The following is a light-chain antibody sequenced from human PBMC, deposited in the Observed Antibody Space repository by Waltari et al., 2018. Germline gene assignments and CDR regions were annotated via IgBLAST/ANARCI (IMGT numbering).Light chain of an antibody. CDR1: QSLVPSDGKTY. CDR2: KVF. J-gene: IGKJ1*01. CDR3: MQATQWPLT. Sequence: DIVMPQSPLPLPVSLGHPATISCRSSQSLVPSDGKTYLTWFHQRPGQSPRRLIYKVFNRESGVPDRFSGSGSGTDFTLKISRVEAEDVGTFYCMQATQWPLTFGQGTKVEIK. V-gene: IGKV2-30*02.